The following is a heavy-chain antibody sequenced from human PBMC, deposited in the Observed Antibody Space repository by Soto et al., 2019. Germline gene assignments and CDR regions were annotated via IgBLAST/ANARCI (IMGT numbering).Heavy chain of an antibody. CDR3: ARAYGDYYFDY. CDR1: GYTFTTYG. V-gene: IGHV1-18*01. J-gene: IGHJ4*02. Sequence: QVQLVQSGAEVKKPGASVKVSCKASGYTFTTYGISWVRQAPGQGLEWMGWISTYNGDTHYAQTLQGRVTLTTDTSTSTATMEARSLRSDDTAVYYCARAYGDYYFDYWGQGTLVTVSS. D-gene: IGHD4-17*01. CDR2: ISTYNGDT.